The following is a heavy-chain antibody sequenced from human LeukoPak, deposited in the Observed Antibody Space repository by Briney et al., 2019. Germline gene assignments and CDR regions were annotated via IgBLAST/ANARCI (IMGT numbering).Heavy chain of an antibody. CDR2: ISGSGGNT. J-gene: IGHJ4*02. V-gene: IGHV3-23*01. D-gene: IGHD6-19*01. Sequence: GGSLRLSCVVSGFTFSSYTMSWVRQAPGKGLEWASVISGSGGNTYYADSVKGRFTISRDNSKNMVFLQMNSLRADDTAVYFCAKRRAVAGVRYYFDYWGQGTLVTVSS. CDR1: GFTFSSYT. CDR3: AKRRAVAGVRYYFDY.